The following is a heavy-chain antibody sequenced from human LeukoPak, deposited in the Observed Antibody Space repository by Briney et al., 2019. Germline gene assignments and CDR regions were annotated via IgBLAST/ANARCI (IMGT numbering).Heavy chain of an antibody. D-gene: IGHD6-13*01. J-gene: IGHJ5*02. CDR2: IIPIFGTA. V-gene: IGHV1-69*06. CDR3: ARSRGYSSSWYNWFDP. Sequence: GASVKVSCKASGGTFSSYAISWVRQAPGQGLEWMGGIIPIFGTANYAQKFQGRVTITADKSTSTAYMELSSLRSEDTAVYYCARSRGYSSSWYNWFDPWGQGTLVTVSS. CDR1: GGTFSSYA.